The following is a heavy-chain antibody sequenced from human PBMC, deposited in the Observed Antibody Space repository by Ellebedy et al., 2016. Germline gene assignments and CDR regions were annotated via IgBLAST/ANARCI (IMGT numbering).Heavy chain of an antibody. D-gene: IGHD1-26*01. CDR3: ARGSQFRNWFDP. Sequence: GGSLRLSXAASGFTFSSYGMHWVRQAPGKGLEWVAVIWYDGSNKYYADSVKGRFTISRDNSKNTLYLQMNSLRAEDTAVYYCARGSQFRNWFDPWGQGTLVIVSS. J-gene: IGHJ5*02. CDR2: IWYDGSNK. V-gene: IGHV3-33*01. CDR1: GFTFSSYG.